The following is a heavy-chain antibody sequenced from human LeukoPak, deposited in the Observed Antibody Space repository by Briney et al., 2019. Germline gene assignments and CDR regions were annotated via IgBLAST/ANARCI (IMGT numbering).Heavy chain of an antibody. V-gene: IGHV3-30*03. J-gene: IGHJ4*02. Sequence: GGSLRLSCAASGFTFSTYAVHWVRQAPGKGLEWVAVISSGGSDKYHAGSVKGRFTISRDNSKNTLYLQMDSLRAEDTAVYFCARNQDNDYWGQGTLVTVSS. CDR2: ISSGGSDK. CDR1: GFTFSTYA. CDR3: ARNQDNDY.